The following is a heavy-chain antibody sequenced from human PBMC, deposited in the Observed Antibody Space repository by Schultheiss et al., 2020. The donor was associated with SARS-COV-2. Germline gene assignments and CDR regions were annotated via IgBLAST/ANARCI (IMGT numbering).Heavy chain of an antibody. Sequence: SETLSLTCTVSGGSISSGGYYWSWIRQHPGKGLEWIGYIYYSGGTNYSPSLKSRVTISVDTSKNQFSLNLSSVTAADSAVYFCARATRVESLFSVRGGSFDFWGRGALVTVSS. CDR3: ARATRVESLFSVRGGSFDF. J-gene: IGHJ4*02. V-gene: IGHV4-61*08. CDR1: GGSISSGGYY. CDR2: IYYSGGT. D-gene: IGHD5-24*01.